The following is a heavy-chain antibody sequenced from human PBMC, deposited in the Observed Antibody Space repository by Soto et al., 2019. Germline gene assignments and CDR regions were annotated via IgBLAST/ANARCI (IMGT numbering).Heavy chain of an antibody. CDR1: GYTFTSYA. J-gene: IGHJ4*02. Sequence: ASVKVSCKGSGYTFTSYAIHWVRQAPGQRLEWMGWINAGNGNTKYSQKLQGRVTITRDTSASTAYMELSSLRSEDTAVYYCVRRVAGTTLVYFDYWDQGTLVTVSS. D-gene: IGHD1-1*01. CDR2: INAGNGNT. V-gene: IGHV1-3*01. CDR3: VRRVAGTTLVYFDY.